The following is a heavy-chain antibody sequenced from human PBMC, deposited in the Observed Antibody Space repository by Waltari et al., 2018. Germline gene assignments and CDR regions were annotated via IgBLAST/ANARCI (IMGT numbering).Heavy chain of an antibody. CDR3: ASNGLGYCSGGSCRTIGGYFDY. V-gene: IGHV4-34*01. CDR1: GGSFRGYY. J-gene: IGHJ4*02. CDR2: INHSGST. D-gene: IGHD2-15*01. Sequence: QVQLQQWGAGLLKPSETLSLTCAVYGGSFRGYYWSWIRQPPGKGLEWIGEINHSGSTNYNPSLKSRVTISVDTSKNQFSLKLSSVTAADTAVYYCASNGLGYCSGGSCRTIGGYFDYWGQGTLVTVSS.